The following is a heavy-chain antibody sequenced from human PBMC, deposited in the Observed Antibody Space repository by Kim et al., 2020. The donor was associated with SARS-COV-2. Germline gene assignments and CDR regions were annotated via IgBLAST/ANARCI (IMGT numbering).Heavy chain of an antibody. CDR2: IKQDGSEK. CDR1: GFTFSSYW. Sequence: GGSLRLSCAASGFTFSSYWMSWVRQAPGKGLEWVANIKQDGSEKYYVDSVKGRFTISRDNAKNSLYLQMNSLRAEDTAVYYCAREGPDYYDSSGGSDYWGQGTLVTVSS. CDR3: AREGPDYYDSSGGSDY. J-gene: IGHJ4*02. D-gene: IGHD3-22*01. V-gene: IGHV3-7*01.